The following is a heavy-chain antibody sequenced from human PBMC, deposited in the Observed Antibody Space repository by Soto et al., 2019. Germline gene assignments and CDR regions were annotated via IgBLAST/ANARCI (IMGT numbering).Heavy chain of an antibody. V-gene: IGHV1-2*04. Sequence: QVQLVQSGAEVKKPGASVKVSCKASGYTFTGYYMHWVRQAPGQGLEWMGWINPNSGGTNYAQKSRAWVTIPRDAPISTANMALSSLRSAATAVYYCARAGIVVVPPPTLYYYYYGMALWGQGPTVTLPS. CDR1: GYTFTGYY. D-gene: IGHD2-2*01. CDR3: ARAGIVVVPPPTLYYYYYGMAL. J-gene: IGHJ6*02. CDR2: INPNSGGT.